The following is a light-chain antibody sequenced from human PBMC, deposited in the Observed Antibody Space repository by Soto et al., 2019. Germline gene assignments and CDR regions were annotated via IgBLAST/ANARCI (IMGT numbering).Light chain of an antibody. J-gene: IGKJ1*01. CDR3: QQHDSWPRT. CDR1: QSVGNN. Sequence: EIAMTQSPATLSVSPVERVTLSCRASQSVGNNLAWYQQKPGQAPRLLIHGASTRHSGIPGRFSGSGSGTEFTLTISSLQSEDFAVYYCQQHDSWPRTFGQGTKGDIK. V-gene: IGKV3-15*01. CDR2: GAS.